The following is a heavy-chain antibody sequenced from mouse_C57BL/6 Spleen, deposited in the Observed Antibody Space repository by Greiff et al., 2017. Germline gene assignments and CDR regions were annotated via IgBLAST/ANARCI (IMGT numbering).Heavy chain of an antibody. V-gene: IGHV1-15*01. CDR1: GYTFTDYE. Sequence: QVQLKESGAELVRPGASVTLSCKASGYTFTDYEMHWVKQTPVHGLEWIGAIDPETGGTAYNQKFKGKAILTADKSSSTAYMELRSLTSEDSAFYYCTSPYYGSSYVVAYWGQGTLVTVSA. CDR2: IDPETGGT. CDR3: TSPYYGSSYVVAY. J-gene: IGHJ3*01. D-gene: IGHD1-1*01.